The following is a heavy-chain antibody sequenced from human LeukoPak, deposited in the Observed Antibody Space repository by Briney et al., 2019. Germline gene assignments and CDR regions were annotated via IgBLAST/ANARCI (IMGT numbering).Heavy chain of an antibody. D-gene: IGHD5-24*01. CDR1: GFTLSSYA. CDR3: AKVNYCQPYF. CDR2: IDVTTGGS. V-gene: IGHV3-23*01. Sequence: GGSLRLSCAASGFTLSSYAMSWVRQAPGKGLEGVSTIDVTTGGSHYADSVKGRFTISRDTFQNTLYLQLNSLRVDDTAIYYCAKVNYCQPYFWGQGTLVTVSS. J-gene: IGHJ4*02.